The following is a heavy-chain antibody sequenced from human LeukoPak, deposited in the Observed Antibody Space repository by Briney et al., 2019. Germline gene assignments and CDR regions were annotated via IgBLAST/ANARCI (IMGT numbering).Heavy chain of an antibody. V-gene: IGHV4-39*01. J-gene: IGHJ4*02. CDR1: VGSISSNNYY. D-gene: IGHD3-3*01. Sequence: SETLSLTCTVSVGSISSNNYYWGWIRQAPGKGLEWSGSIYYGGYTYFNRSLKSRVTISVDTSKNQFSLKLSSVTAADTAIYYCQSRFLEWLLDYWGQGTLVTVSS. CDR3: QSRFLEWLLDY. CDR2: IYYGGYT.